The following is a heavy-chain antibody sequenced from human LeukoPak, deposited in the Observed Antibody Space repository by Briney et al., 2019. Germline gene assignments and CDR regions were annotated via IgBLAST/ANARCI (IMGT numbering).Heavy chain of an antibody. Sequence: GASVKVSCKASGYTFTSYDINWVRQATGQGLEWMGWMNPNSGNTGYAQKFQGRVTITRNTSISTAYMELSSLRSEDTAEYYCARDKDGSYYGTYYFDYWGQGTLVTVSS. D-gene: IGHD1-26*01. V-gene: IGHV1-8*03. J-gene: IGHJ4*02. CDR2: MNPNSGNT. CDR1: GYTFTSYD. CDR3: ARDKDGSYYGTYYFDY.